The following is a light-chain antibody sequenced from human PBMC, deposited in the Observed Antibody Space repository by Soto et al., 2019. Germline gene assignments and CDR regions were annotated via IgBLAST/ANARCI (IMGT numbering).Light chain of an antibody. CDR2: DAT. Sequence: DIQMTQSSSSLSASSGYIFTITCRASQTIKTYLNWYQHKPGKAPNLLIHDATTLQTGVPSRFSGSGSGTDFTLTISSLQPEDFATYYCQQSFVTPRTFGQGTKVDIK. CDR3: QQSFVTPRT. J-gene: IGKJ1*01. CDR1: QTIKTY. V-gene: IGKV1-39*01.